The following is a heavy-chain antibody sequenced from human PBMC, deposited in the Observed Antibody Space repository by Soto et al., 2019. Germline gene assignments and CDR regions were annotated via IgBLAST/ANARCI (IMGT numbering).Heavy chain of an antibody. V-gene: IGHV3-15*07. Sequence: EVQLVESGGGLVKPGGSLRLSCAASGFTFTNAWMHWVRQAPGKGLEWVGRIKRKADGETTDYTTAVKGRFTISSDDTINPLSLQMNSLKTEDTAVYYCAADWPGDSYPVDYWGQVTLVTVSS. D-gene: IGHD7-27*01. CDR1: GFTFTNAW. J-gene: IGHJ4*02. CDR3: AADWPGDSYPVDY. CDR2: IKRKADGETT.